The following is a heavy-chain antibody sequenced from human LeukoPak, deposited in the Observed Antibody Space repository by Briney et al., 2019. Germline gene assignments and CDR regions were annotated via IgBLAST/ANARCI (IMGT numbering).Heavy chain of an antibody. CDR1: GFTVSSNY. V-gene: IGHV3-53*01. CDR2: IYSGGST. J-gene: IGHJ4*02. CDR3: ARERSGSYYYFDY. Sequence: GGSLRLSCAASGFTVSSNYMSWVRQAPGKGLEWVSVIYSGGSTYYADSVKGRFTISRDNSKNTLYLQMNSLRAEDTALYYCARERSGSYYYFDYWGQGTLVTVSS. D-gene: IGHD1-26*01.